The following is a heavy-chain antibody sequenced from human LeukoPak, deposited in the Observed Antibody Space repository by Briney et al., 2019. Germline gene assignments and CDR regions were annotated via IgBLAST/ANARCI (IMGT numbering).Heavy chain of an antibody. D-gene: IGHD2-15*01. Sequence: SGGSLRLSCAASGFTFSSYSMNWVRQAPGKGLEWVSSISSSSSYIYYADSVKGRFTISRDNAKNSLYLQMNSLRAEDTAVYYCTRVGYCSGGSCSYYYYGMDVWGQGTTVTVSS. CDR3: TRVGYCSGGSCSYYYYGMDV. CDR1: GFTFSSYS. J-gene: IGHJ6*02. V-gene: IGHV3-21*01. CDR2: ISSSSSYI.